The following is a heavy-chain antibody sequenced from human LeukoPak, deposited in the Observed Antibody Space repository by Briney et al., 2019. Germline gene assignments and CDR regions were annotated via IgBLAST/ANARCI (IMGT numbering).Heavy chain of an antibody. D-gene: IGHD2-15*01. Sequence: PGGSLRLSCAASGNYWMHWVRQAPGKGLVWVSHINGDGSWTTYADSVKGRFTISKDNAKNTVCLQMNSLRAEDTAVYYCAKQLGYCSDGSCYFPYWGQGTLVTVSS. CDR3: AKQLGYCSDGSCYFPY. CDR2: INGDGSWT. J-gene: IGHJ4*02. V-gene: IGHV3-74*01. CDR1: GNYW.